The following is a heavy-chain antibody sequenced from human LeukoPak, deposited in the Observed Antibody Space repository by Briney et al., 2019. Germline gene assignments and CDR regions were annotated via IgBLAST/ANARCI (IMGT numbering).Heavy chain of an antibody. Sequence: GGSLRLPCAASGFTFDDYAMHWVRQAPGKGLEWVSGISWNSGSIGYADSVKGRFTISRDYAKNTLYLQMNTLRVEDTAVYYCTRDLVDYDVSTGLHHYYMDVWGQGTTVTVSS. D-gene: IGHD3-9*01. V-gene: IGHV3-9*01. CDR2: ISWNSGSI. J-gene: IGHJ6*02. CDR3: TRDLVDYDVSTGLHHYYMDV. CDR1: GFTFDDYA.